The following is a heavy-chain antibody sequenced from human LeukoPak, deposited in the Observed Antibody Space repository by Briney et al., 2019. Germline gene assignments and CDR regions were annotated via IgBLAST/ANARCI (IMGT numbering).Heavy chain of an antibody. V-gene: IGHV4-34*01. Sequence: PSETLSLTCAVYGGSFSGYYWSWIRQHPGKGLEWIGEINHSGSTNYNPSLKSRVTISVDTSKNQFSLKLSSVTAADTAVYYCANLDSSGYYYVFDYWGQGTLVTVSS. CDR1: GGSFSGYY. D-gene: IGHD3-22*01. CDR3: ANLDSSGYYYVFDY. J-gene: IGHJ4*02. CDR2: INHSGST.